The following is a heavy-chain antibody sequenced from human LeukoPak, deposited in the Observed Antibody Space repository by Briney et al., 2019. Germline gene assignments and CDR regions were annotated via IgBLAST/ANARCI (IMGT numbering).Heavy chain of an antibody. V-gene: IGHV1-2*02. Sequence: GASVKVSCKASGYTFTSYYMHWVRQAPGQGLEWMGWINPNSGGTNYAQKFQGRVTMTRDTSISTAYMELSRLRSDDTAVYYCARDRPRGSSSFDYWGQGTLVTVSS. CDR3: ARDRPRGSSSFDY. D-gene: IGHD6-6*01. CDR2: INPNSGGT. CDR1: GYTFTSYY. J-gene: IGHJ4*02.